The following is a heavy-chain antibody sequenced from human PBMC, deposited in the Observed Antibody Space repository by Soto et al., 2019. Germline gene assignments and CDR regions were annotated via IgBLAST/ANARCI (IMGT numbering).Heavy chain of an antibody. V-gene: IGHV4-59*01. Sequence: SETLSLTCTVSGGSISSYYWSWIRQPPGKGLEWIGYIYYSGSTNYNPSLKSRVTISVDTSKNQFSLKLSSVTAADTAVYYCARGPYYDFWSGYYTGMGWFDLWGQGTLVTVSS. CDR2: IYYSGST. J-gene: IGHJ5*02. D-gene: IGHD3-3*01. CDR1: GGSISSYY. CDR3: ARGPYYDFWSGYYTGMGWFDL.